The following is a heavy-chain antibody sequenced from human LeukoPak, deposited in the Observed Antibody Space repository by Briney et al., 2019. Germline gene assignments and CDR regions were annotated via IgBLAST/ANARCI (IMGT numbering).Heavy chain of an antibody. J-gene: IGHJ4*02. CDR2: IIPILGIA. CDR1: GGTFSSYT. D-gene: IGHD3-22*01. CDR3: ARDKRDSSGYYYFDY. V-gene: IGHV1-69*04. Sequence: EASVKVSCKASGGTFSSYTISWVRQAPGQGLEWMGRIIPILGIANYAQKFQGRVTITADKSTSTAYMELSSLRSGDTAVYYCARDKRDSSGYYYFDYWGQGTLVTVSS.